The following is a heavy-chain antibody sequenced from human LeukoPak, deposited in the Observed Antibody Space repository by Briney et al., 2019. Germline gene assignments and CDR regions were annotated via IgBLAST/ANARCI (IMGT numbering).Heavy chain of an antibody. CDR3: ARAEGGSYLGHDAFDI. V-gene: IGHV3-7*01. Sequence: GGSLRLSCAASGFTFSSYEMNWVRQAPGKGLEWVANIKQDGSEKYYVDSVKGRFTISRDNAKNSLYLQMNSLRAEDTAVYYCARAEGGSYLGHDAFDIWGQGTMVTVSS. CDR1: GFTFSSYE. D-gene: IGHD1-26*01. CDR2: IKQDGSEK. J-gene: IGHJ3*02.